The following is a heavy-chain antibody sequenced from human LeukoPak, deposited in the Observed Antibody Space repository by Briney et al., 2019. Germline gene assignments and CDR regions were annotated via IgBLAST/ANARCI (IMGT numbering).Heavy chain of an antibody. CDR2: IYYSGST. J-gene: IGHJ4*02. CDR1: GGSISSYY. D-gene: IGHD3-22*01. CDR3: ARVRTYYYDSSGYPIYYFDS. Sequence: SSETLSLTCTVSGGSISSYYWSWIRQPLGKGLEWIGYIYYSGSTNYNPSLKSRVTISVDTSKNQFSLKLSSVTAADTAVYYCARVRTYYYDSSGYPIYYFDSWGQGTLVTVSS. V-gene: IGHV4-59*01.